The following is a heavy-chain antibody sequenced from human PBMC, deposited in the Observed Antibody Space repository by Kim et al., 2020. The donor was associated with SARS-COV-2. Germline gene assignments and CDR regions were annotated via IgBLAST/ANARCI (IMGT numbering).Heavy chain of an antibody. D-gene: IGHD3-3*01. V-gene: IGHV4-34*01. CDR2: INHSGST. Sequence: SETLSLTCAVYGGSFSGYYWSWIRQPPGKGLEWIGEINHSGSTNYNPSLKSRVTISVDTSKNQFSLKLSSVTAADTAVYYCARARWSGYYSDYWGQGTL. J-gene: IGHJ4*02. CDR1: GGSFSGYY. CDR3: ARARWSGYYSDY.